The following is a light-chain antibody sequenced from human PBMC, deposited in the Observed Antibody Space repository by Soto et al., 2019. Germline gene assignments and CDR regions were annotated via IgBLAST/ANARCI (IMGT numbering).Light chain of an antibody. CDR2: AAS. CDR1: KSISSY. V-gene: IGKV1-39*01. CDR3: QQSYSTPWT. Sequence: DIQMTQSPSSLSASVGDRVTITCRASKSISSYLNWYQQKPGKAPKLLIYAASSLQSGVPSMFSGSGSGTDFTLTISSLQPEDFATYYCQQSYSTPWTFGQGTKVEIK. J-gene: IGKJ1*01.